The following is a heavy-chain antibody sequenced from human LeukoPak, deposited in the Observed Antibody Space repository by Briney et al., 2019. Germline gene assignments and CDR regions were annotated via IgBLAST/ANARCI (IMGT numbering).Heavy chain of an antibody. D-gene: IGHD1-26*01. Sequence: GGSLRLSRAASGFTVSNHYMTWVRQAPGKGLEWVSVMYRVGNTYYADFVKGRFTISRDNFKNTLHLQMNSLRVEDTALYYCARGLTVGATGVWAFDIWGQGTMVTVSS. CDR2: MYRVGNT. J-gene: IGHJ3*02. CDR1: GFTVSNHY. CDR3: ARGLTVGATGVWAFDI. V-gene: IGHV3-66*01.